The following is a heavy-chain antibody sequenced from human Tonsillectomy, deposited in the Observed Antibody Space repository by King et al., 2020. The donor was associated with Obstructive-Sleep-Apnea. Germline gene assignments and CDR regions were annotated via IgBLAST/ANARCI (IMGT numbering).Heavy chain of an antibody. Sequence: VQLQESGPGLVKPSETLSLTCTVSGGSITSYYWSWIRQPPGKGLEWIGNIYYGGSTNYNPSLKSRVTISVDTSRNQFSLKLSSVTAADTAVYYCAGIILTGSYALHYWGQGTLVTVSS. V-gene: IGHV4-59*01. CDR1: GGSITSYY. D-gene: IGHD1-26*01. CDR2: IYYGGST. J-gene: IGHJ4*02. CDR3: AGIILTGSYALHY.